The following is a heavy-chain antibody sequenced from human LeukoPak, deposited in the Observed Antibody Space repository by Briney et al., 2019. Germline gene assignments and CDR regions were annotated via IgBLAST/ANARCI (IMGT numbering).Heavy chain of an antibody. V-gene: IGHV3-21*01. CDR3: ARDATGWSRDY. CDR1: GFTFSRYS. J-gene: IGHJ4*02. CDR2: MNSRGNYI. Sequence: GGSLRLSCAASGFTFSRYSMNWVRQAPGKGLECVSSMNSRGNYIKYADSVKGRFTISRDNAKNSLSLQMNSLRAEDTAVYYCARDATGWSRDYWGQGILVTVSS. D-gene: IGHD6-19*01.